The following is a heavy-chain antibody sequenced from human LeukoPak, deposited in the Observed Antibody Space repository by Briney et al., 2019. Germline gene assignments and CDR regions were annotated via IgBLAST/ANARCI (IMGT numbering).Heavy chain of an antibody. V-gene: IGHV1-2*02. D-gene: IGHD2-15*01. CDR1: GYTFSGFY. CDR3: ARGDIYWDY. J-gene: IGHJ4*02. CDR2: INPKNGDT. Sequence: ASVKVSCKASGYTFSGFYINWVRQAPGQGLEWMGWINPKNGDTHYAQDFLGRVTMTRDTSISTAYMELSSLRSDDTAVYYCARGDIYWDYWGQGTQVTVSS.